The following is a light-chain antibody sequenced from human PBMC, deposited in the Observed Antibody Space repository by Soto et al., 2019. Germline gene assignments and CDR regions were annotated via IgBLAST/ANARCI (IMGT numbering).Light chain of an antibody. J-gene: IGLJ1*01. CDR3: SSYTSSSLYV. CDR1: SSDVGGYNY. Sequence: QSVLTQPASVSGSPGQSITISCTGTSSDVGGYNYVSWYQQHPGKAPKLMIYDVSNRPSGVSNRFSGSKSGNTASLTISGLQAEDEADYYCSSYTSSSLYVFVTVTKVTVL. V-gene: IGLV2-14*01. CDR2: DVS.